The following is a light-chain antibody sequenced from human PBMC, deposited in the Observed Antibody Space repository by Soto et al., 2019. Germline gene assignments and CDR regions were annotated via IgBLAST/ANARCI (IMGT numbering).Light chain of an antibody. Sequence: DIQLTQSPSFLSASVGDRVTITCRASQGISSYLAWYQQKPGKAPNLLIYAASTLQSGVPSRFSGSGSGTEFTLTISSLQPEDFATYYCQHLYNYPFTFGHGTKVDIK. CDR2: AAS. V-gene: IGKV1-9*01. CDR3: QHLYNYPFT. CDR1: QGISSY. J-gene: IGKJ3*01.